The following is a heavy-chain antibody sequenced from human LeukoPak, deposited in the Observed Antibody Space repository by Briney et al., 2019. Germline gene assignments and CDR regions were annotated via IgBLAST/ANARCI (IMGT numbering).Heavy chain of an antibody. Sequence: SETLSLTCAVYGGSFSGYYWSWIRQPPGKGLEWIGEINHSGSTNYNPSLESRVTISVDTSKNQFSLKLSSVTAADTAVYYCARGRGNWNARWANWFDPWGQGTLVTVSS. D-gene: IGHD1-1*01. CDR1: GGSFSGYY. CDR2: INHSGST. J-gene: IGHJ5*02. V-gene: IGHV4-34*01. CDR3: ARGRGNWNARWANWFDP.